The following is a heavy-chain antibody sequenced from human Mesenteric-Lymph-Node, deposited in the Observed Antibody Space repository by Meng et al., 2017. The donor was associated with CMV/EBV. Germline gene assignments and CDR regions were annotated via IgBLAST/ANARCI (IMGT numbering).Heavy chain of an antibody. CDR3: AQGGHYDILSGYETLDY. V-gene: IGHV3-23*01. CDR2: ISASGSRT. CDR1: GFSFGTSA. Sequence: GESLKISCAASGFSFGTSAMSWVRQAPGKGLEWVSGISASGSRTYAADSVKGRFTISRDNSKNTVWLQMNSLGVEDTAVYYCAQGGHYDILSGYETLDYWGQGTLVTVSS. J-gene: IGHJ4*02. D-gene: IGHD3-9*01.